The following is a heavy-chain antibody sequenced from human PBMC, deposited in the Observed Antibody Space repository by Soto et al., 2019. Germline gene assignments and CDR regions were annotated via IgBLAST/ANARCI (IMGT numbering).Heavy chain of an antibody. CDR1: GYTFTSYA. CDR2: INAGNGNT. Sequence: QVQLVQSGAEEKKPGASVKVSCKASGYTFTSYAMHWVRQAPGQRLEWMGWINAGNGNTKYSQKFQGRVTITRDTSASTAYMELSSLSSEDTAVYDCARDGLGYIAARPWWFDPWGKGTLVTVAS. D-gene: IGHD6-6*01. CDR3: ARDGLGYIAARPWWFDP. V-gene: IGHV1-3*05. J-gene: IGHJ5*02.